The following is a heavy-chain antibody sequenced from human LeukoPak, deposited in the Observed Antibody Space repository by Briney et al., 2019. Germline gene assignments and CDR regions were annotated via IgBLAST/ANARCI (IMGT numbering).Heavy chain of an antibody. Sequence: PRGSLSLSCAASGFTSSSYWMSWVRQAPGKGLEWVANIKQDGREKYYVASVKGRVTISRDNAKNSLYLQMNSLRAEDTAVYYCARGGYCSGGSCRNYYMDVWGKGTTVTVSS. D-gene: IGHD2-15*01. J-gene: IGHJ6*03. CDR2: IKQDGREK. CDR3: ARGGYCSGGSCRNYYMDV. CDR1: GFTSSSYW. V-gene: IGHV3-7*01.